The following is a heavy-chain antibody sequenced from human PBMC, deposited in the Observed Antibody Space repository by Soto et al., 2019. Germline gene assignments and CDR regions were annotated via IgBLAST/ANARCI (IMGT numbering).Heavy chain of an antibody. D-gene: IGHD3-3*01. J-gene: IGHJ6*02. CDR2: INPNSGGT. CDR3: ARVLYDFWSGYQPYGMDV. Sequence: ASVKVSFKASGYTFTGYYMHWVRQAPGQGLEWMGWINPNSGGTNYAQKFQGWVTMTRDTSISTAYMELSRLRSDDTAVYYCARVLYDFWSGYQPYGMDVWGQGTTVTVSS. V-gene: IGHV1-2*04. CDR1: GYTFTGYY.